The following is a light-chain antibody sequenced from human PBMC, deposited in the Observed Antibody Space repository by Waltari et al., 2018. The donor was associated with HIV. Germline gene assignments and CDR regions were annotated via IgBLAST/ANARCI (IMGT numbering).Light chain of an antibody. V-gene: IGLV1-47*01. J-gene: IGLJ1*01. Sequence: QSVLTQPPSASGTPGQRVTISCSGSSSNIGRNYVYWYQQLPGTAPKLLIYRNNPRPSGVPDRFSGSRSGTSASLAISGIRSEDEADYYCAAWNDSLSGYVFGTGTKVTV. CDR1: SSNIGRNY. CDR3: AAWNDSLSGYV. CDR2: RNN.